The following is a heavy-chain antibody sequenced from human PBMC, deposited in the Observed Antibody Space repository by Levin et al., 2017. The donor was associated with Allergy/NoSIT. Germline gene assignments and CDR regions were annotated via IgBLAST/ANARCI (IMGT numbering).Heavy chain of an antibody. J-gene: IGHJ5*02. V-gene: IGHV1-69*06. CDR1: GGTFSSYA. D-gene: IGHD6-13*01. CDR2: IIPIFGTA. Sequence: ASVKVSCKASGGTFSSYAISWVRQAPGQGLEWMGGIIPIFGTANYAQKFQGRVTITADKSTSTAYMELSSLRSEDTAVYYCASTAVGAAAGTLTWGQGTLVTVSS. CDR3: ASTAVGAAAGTLT.